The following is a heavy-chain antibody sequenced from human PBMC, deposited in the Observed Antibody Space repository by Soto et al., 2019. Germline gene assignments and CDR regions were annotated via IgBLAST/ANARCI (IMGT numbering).Heavy chain of an antibody. CDR1: GDSSSSVSGDSLSNHY. Sequence: QVQLQESGPGLVKPSETLSLTCTVSGDSSSSVSGDSLSNHYWSWVRQPPAKGLEWIGSVYYSGATNYSPSLKSRVSMSADTSKNHFFLKVRSVSAADTAVYYCARAMGDCGTYYYYYGMDVWGQGTTVTVSS. CDR2: VYYSGAT. J-gene: IGHJ6*02. CDR3: ARAMGDCGTYYYYYGMDV. D-gene: IGHD1-26*01. V-gene: IGHV4-61*01.